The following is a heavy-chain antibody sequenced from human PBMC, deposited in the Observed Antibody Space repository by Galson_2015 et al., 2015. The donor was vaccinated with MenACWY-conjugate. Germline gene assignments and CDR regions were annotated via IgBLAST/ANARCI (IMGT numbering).Heavy chain of an antibody. CDR3: ARDYPYDVGSAVSHNYFDP. D-gene: IGHD3-3*01. V-gene: IGHV3-74*01. CDR1: GFTFSNYW. CDR2: INSDGSKT. J-gene: IGHJ5*02. Sequence: SLRLSCAASGFTFSNYWMHWVRQTPGKGLVWVSRINSDGSKTTYADSVKGRFTISRDNAKNTMYLQMNSLRPDDTGVYYCARDYPYDVGSAVSHNYFDPWCQGTLVTVSS.